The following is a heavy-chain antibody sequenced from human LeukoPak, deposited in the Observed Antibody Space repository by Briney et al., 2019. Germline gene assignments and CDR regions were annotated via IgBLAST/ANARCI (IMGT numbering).Heavy chain of an antibody. CDR1: GYTFTGYY. V-gene: IGHV1-2*02. D-gene: IGHD2-2*01. J-gene: IGHJ6*03. Sequence: GASVKVSCKASGYTFTGYYMHWVRQAPGQGLEWMGWINPNSGGTNYAQKFQGRVTMTRDTSISTAYMELSRLRSDDTAVYYCARNGCSSTSCYWGGYNYYMDVWGKGTTVTVSS. CDR3: ARNGCSSTSCYWGGYNYYMDV. CDR2: INPNSGGT.